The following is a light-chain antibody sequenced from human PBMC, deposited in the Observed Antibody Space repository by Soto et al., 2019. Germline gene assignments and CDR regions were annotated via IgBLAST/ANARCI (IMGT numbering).Light chain of an antibody. CDR2: GAS. J-gene: IGKJ3*01. Sequence: EIVLTQSPGTLSLSPGESATLSCRASQSVTSDHLAWYQQKPGQAPRLLMYGASSRAAGVPDRFSGSGSGTDFTLTISGLEPEDFAVYYCQQYGSSPFTFGPGTKVDIK. CDR1: QSVTSDH. V-gene: IGKV3-20*01. CDR3: QQYGSSPFT.